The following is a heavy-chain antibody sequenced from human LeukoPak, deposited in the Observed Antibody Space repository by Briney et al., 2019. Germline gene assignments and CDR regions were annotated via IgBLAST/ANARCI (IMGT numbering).Heavy chain of an antibody. Sequence: GGSLRLSCAASGFTLTNYWMSWVRQAPGKGLEWVASLKYDGGEKYSVDSVKGRFTISRDNAKNSLYLQINSLRAEDTAVYYCAREWYWGQGTLVTVSS. CDR3: AREWY. CDR1: GFTLTNYW. V-gene: IGHV3-7*01. J-gene: IGHJ4*02. CDR2: LKYDGGEK.